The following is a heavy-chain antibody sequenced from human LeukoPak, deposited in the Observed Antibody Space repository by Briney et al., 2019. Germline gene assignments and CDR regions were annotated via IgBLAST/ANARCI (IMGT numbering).Heavy chain of an antibody. D-gene: IGHD3-22*01. J-gene: IGHJ4*02. Sequence: SETLSLTCTVSGGSISSYYWSWIRQPAGKGLEWIGRIYTSGSTNYNPSLKSRVTMSVDTSKNQFSLKLSSVTAADTAVYYCAREQAYYDSGGYYYAYFDYWGQGTLVTVSS. CDR3: AREQAYYDSGGYYYAYFDY. CDR2: IYTSGST. V-gene: IGHV4-4*07. CDR1: GGSISSYY.